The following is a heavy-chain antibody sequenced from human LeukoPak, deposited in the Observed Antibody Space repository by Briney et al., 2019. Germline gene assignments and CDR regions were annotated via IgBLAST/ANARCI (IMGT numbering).Heavy chain of an antibody. CDR1: GGSISSGDYY. D-gene: IGHD5-24*01. V-gene: IGHV4-30-4*08. J-gene: IGHJ1*01. Sequence: SETLSLTCTVSGGSISSGDYYWSWIRQPPGKGLEWIGYIYYSGSTYYNPSLKSRVTISVDTSKNQFSLKLSSVTAADTAVYYCARLDGYNCGEYFQHWGQGTLVTVSS. CDR2: IYYSGST. CDR3: ARLDGYNCGEYFQH.